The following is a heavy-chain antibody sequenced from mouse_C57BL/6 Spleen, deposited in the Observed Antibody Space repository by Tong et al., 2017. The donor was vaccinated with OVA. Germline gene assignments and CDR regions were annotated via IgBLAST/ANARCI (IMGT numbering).Heavy chain of an antibody. CDR1: GFSLTSYG. CDR3: ARAYYGNFYWYFDV. CDR2: IWSGGST. D-gene: IGHD2-10*01. V-gene: IGHV2-4-1*01. J-gene: IGHJ1*01. Sequence: VQLKQSGPGLVQPSQSLSITCTVSGFSLTSYGVHWVRQSPGKGLEWLGVIWSGGSTDYNAAFISRLSISKDNSKSQVFFKMNSLQTDDTARYYCARAYYGNFYWYFDVWGAGTTVTVSS.